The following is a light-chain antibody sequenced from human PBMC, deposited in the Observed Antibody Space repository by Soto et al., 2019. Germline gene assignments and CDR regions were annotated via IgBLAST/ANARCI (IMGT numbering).Light chain of an antibody. V-gene: IGKV1-5*01. CDR2: DAS. CDR1: QSINIW. Sequence: DIPLTQSPSSLSAYVGERVTITCRASQSINIWLAWYQQKPGKAPKLLIYDASRLESGVPLRFSGSGSGTEFTLTINSLQPDDSATYSCQQYNSFRTFGQVTKVDIX. J-gene: IGKJ1*01. CDR3: QQYNSFRT.